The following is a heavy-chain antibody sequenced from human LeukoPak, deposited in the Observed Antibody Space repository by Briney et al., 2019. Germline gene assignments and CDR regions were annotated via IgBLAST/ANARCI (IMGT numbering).Heavy chain of an antibody. CDR2: INHDGSEK. D-gene: IGHD3-10*01. J-gene: IGHJ4*02. Sequence: GGSLRLSCAASGFTFSNSWMSWFRQAPGRLEWVANINHDGSEKNYVDSVEGRFTITRDNTKKSLYLQMNSLGAEDTAVHYCARGTALPGVDYWGQGTLVIVSS. CDR3: ARGTALPGVDY. CDR1: GFTFSNSW. V-gene: IGHV3-7*01.